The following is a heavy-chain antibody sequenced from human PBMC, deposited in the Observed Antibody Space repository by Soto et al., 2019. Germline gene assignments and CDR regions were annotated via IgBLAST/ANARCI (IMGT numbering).Heavy chain of an antibody. J-gene: IGHJ4*02. CDR2: INAGNGNT. CDR3: ARVYYYGSGSYWEY. V-gene: IGHV1-3*01. Sequence: QVQLVQSGAEVKKPGASVKVSCKASGYTFTSYAMHWVRQAPGHRLEWMGWINAGNGNTKYSQKFQGRDTITRDTSASADNMELSSLRSEDTDVYYCARVYYYGSGSYWEYWGQGTLVTVSS. CDR1: GYTFTSYA. D-gene: IGHD3-10*01.